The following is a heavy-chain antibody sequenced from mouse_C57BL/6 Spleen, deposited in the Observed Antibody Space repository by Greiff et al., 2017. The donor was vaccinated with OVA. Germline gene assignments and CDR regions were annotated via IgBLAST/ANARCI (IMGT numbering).Heavy chain of an antibody. D-gene: IGHD3-2*02. J-gene: IGHJ2*01. CDR1: GFTFSDYY. CDR3: ARGLRSGYYFDY. V-gene: IGHV5-16*01. CDR2: INYDGSST. Sequence: DVKLVESEGGLVQPGSSLKLSCTASGFTFSDYYMAWVRQVPEKGLEWVANINYDGSSTYYLDSLKSRFIISRDNAKNILYLQMSSLKSEDTATYYCARGLRSGYYFDYWGQGTTLTVSS.